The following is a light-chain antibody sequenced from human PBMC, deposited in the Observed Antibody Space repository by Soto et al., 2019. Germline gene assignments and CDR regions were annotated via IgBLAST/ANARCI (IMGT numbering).Light chain of an antibody. V-gene: IGKV3-11*01. CDR1: QSVSSY. CDR2: DAS. Sequence: DIVLTQFPATLSLSPRERATLSCRASQSVSSYLAWYQQKPGQAPRLLIYDASNRATGIPARFSGSGSGTDFTLTISSLEPEDFAVYYCQQRSNWPPTFGQGTKVDIK. J-gene: IGKJ1*01. CDR3: QQRSNWPPT.